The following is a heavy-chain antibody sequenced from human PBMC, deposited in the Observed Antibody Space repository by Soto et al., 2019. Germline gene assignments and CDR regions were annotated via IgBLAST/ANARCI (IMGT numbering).Heavy chain of an antibody. CDR2: IYYRGGT. CDR1: GGSVSSGAYY. V-gene: IGHV4-31*03. CDR3: ARAPDGTVAFDV. Sequence: QVQLQESGPGLVEPSQTLSLTCTVSGGSVSSGAYYWSWIRQHPGKGLEWIGYIYYRGGTYYNPSLRGRITISSDTSKNQFSPKLSSVTAADTAVYYCARAPDGTVAFDVWGQGTLVTVSS. J-gene: IGHJ4*02. D-gene: IGHD1-1*01.